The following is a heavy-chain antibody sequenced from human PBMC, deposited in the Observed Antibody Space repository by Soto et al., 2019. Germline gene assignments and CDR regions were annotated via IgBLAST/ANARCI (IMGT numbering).Heavy chain of an antibody. Sequence: QITLKESGPTLVKPTQTLTLTCAFSGFSLETSGMGMSWIRQPPGKALEWLALIYWDDDKRYSPSLKNRLTITKDTSKNHVVLTLTNVDPVDTATYYCAHSLYHYDHSGHYAYWYFDLWGRGTLVTVSS. CDR2: IYWDDDK. J-gene: IGHJ2*01. CDR3: AHSLYHYDHSGHYAYWYFDL. D-gene: IGHD3-22*01. CDR1: GFSLETSGMG. V-gene: IGHV2-5*02.